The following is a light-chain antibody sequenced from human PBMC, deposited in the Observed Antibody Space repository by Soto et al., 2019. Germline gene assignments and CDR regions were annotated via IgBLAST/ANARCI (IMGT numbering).Light chain of an antibody. V-gene: IGKV1-12*02. J-gene: IGKJ3*01. CDR3: QQANSFPFA. Sequence: DIQMTQYPSSVSASVGDRVTITCRASQDIHTWLAWYQQKPGKAPNLLIYGASTLQSGVPSRFSASGSGRDFTLTISSLQPEDFATYYCQQANSFPFAFGPGTKVDFK. CDR2: GAS. CDR1: QDIHTW.